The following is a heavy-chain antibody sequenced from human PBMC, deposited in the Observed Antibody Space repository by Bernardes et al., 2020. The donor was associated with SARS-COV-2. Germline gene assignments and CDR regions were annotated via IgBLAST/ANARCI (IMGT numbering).Heavy chain of an antibody. V-gene: IGHV4-34*01. CDR2: INHSGST. D-gene: IGHD6-13*01. J-gene: IGHJ5*02. Sequence: SEPLSLTCAVYGGSFSGYYWSWIRQPPGKGLEWIGEINHSGSTNYNPSLKSRVTISVDTSKNQFSLKLSSVTAADTAVYYCARRGDKGYSSSWKGKWFDPWGQGTLVTVSS. CDR3: ARRGDKGYSSSWKGKWFDP. CDR1: GGSFSGYY.